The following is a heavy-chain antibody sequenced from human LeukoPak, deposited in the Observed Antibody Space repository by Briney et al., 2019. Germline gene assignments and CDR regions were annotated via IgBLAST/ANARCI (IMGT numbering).Heavy chain of an antibody. CDR1: GGSFRGYF. CDR2: IYYSGST. CDR3: ARSEVLRFLEWHSSGYMDV. J-gene: IGHJ6*03. V-gene: IGHV4-34*09. D-gene: IGHD3-3*01. Sequence: SETLSLTCAVYGGSFRGYFWSWIRQPPGKGLEWIGYIYYSGSTYYNPSLKSRVTISVDTSKNQFSLKLSSVTAADTAVYYCARSEVLRFLEWHSSGYMDVWGKGTTVTVSS.